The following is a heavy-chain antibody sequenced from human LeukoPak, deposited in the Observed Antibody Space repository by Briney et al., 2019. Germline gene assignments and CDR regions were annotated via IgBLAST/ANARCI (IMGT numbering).Heavy chain of an antibody. D-gene: IGHD3-3*01. Sequence: KSGGSLRLSCAASGFTFGNYAMSWVRQAPGKGLEWVSYISSSGSTIYYADSVKGRFTISRDNAKNSLYLQMNSLRAEDTAVYYCARGVLRFLELDVWGKGTTVTVSS. CDR2: ISSSGSTI. V-gene: IGHV3-11*04. CDR1: GFTFGNYA. CDR3: ARGVLRFLELDV. J-gene: IGHJ6*04.